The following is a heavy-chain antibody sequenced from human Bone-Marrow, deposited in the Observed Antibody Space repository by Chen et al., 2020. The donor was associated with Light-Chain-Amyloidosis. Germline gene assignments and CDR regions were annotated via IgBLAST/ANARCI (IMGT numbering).Heavy chain of an antibody. V-gene: IGHV5-51*01. CDR1: GYTFPNYW. Sequence: EVQLEQSGPAVKKPGESLQISCKGPGYTFPNYWIGWVRQMPGKGLEWMGVIYPDDSDARYSPSFEGQVTISADKSITTAYLQWRSLKASDTAMYYCARRRDGYNFDYWGQGTLVTVSS. D-gene: IGHD5-12*01. CDR3: ARRRDGYNFDY. CDR2: IYPDDSDA. J-gene: IGHJ4*02.